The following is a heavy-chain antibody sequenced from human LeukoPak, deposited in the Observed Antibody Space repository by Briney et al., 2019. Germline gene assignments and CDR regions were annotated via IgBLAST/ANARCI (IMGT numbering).Heavy chain of an antibody. CDR2: ISSYNGNT. Sequence: ASVKVSCKASGYTFTSFCIIWGRRAPGQGLEWMGWISSYNGNTNYAQKVQGRITMTTDRSTSTTYMVLRSLRPDDTAVYYCARDNLGFDYWGQGTLVTVS. CDR1: GYTFTSFC. CDR3: ARDNLGFDY. D-gene: IGHD7-27*01. J-gene: IGHJ4*02. V-gene: IGHV1-18*01.